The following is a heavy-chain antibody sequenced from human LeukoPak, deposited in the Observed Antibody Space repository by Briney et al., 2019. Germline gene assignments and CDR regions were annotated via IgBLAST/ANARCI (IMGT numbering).Heavy chain of an antibody. CDR1: GGSISSGDYY. V-gene: IGHV4-30-4*01. CDR2: IYYSGST. Sequence: SETLSLTCTVSGGSISSGDYYWSWIRQPPGKGLEWIGYIYYSGSTYYNPSLKSRVTISVDTSKNQFSLKLSSVTAADTAVYYCAREARNTYFDLWGRGTLVTVPS. CDR3: AREARNTYFDL. D-gene: IGHD6-6*01. J-gene: IGHJ2*01.